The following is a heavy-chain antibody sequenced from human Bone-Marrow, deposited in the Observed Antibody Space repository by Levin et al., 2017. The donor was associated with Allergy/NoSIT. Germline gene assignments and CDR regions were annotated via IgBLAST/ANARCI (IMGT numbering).Heavy chain of an antibody. CDR3: ARDQSRGTNDAFDI. CDR2: INPNSGGT. V-gene: IGHV1-2*02. D-gene: IGHD3-16*01. CDR1: GYTFTGYY. Sequence: ASVKVSCKASGYTFTGYYMHWVRQAPGQGLEWMGWINPNSGGTNYEQKFQGRVTVTRDTSISTAYMELSRLRSDDTAVYYCARDQSRGTNDAFDIWGQGTMVTVSS. J-gene: IGHJ3*02.